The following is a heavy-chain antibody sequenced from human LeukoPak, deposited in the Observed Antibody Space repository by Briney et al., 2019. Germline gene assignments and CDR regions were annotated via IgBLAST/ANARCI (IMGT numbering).Heavy chain of an antibody. J-gene: IGHJ4*02. Sequence: SVKVSCKASGGTFSSYAISWVRQAPGQGLEWMGGIIPIFGTANYAQKFQGRVTITADKSTSTAYMELSSLRPEDTALYYCAKDMTYGGRLDYWGQGTLVTVSS. V-gene: IGHV1-69*06. CDR1: GGTFSSYA. CDR2: IIPIFGTA. CDR3: AKDMTYGGRLDY. D-gene: IGHD4-23*01.